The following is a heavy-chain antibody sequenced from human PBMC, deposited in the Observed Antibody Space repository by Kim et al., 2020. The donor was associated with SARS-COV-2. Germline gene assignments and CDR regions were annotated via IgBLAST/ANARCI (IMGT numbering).Heavy chain of an antibody. CDR1: GYSFTSYW. CDR2: IYPGDSDT. D-gene: IGHD3-10*01. J-gene: IGHJ6*02. Sequence: GESLKISCKGSGYSFTSYWIGWVRQMPGKGLEWMGIIYPGDSDTRYSPSFQGQVTISADKSISTAYLQWSSLKASDTAMYYCASSVRSGFGELPPPYYYYGMDVWGQGTTVTVSS. V-gene: IGHV5-51*01. CDR3: ASSVRSGFGELPPPYYYYGMDV.